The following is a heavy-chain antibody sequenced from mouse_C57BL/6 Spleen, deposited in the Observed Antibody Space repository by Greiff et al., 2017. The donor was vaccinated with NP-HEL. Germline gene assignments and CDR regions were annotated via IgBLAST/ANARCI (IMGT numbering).Heavy chain of an antibody. CDR1: GFTFSDYG. J-gene: IGHJ2*01. V-gene: IGHV5-17*01. Sequence: EVQLVESGGGLVKPGGSLKLSCAASGFTFSDYGMHWVRQAPEKGLEWVAYISSGSSTIYYADTVKGRFTISRDNAKNTLFLQMTSLRSEDTAMYYCARGPLTYYFDYWGQSTTLTVSS. CDR2: ISSGSSTI. CDR3: ARGPLTYYFDY.